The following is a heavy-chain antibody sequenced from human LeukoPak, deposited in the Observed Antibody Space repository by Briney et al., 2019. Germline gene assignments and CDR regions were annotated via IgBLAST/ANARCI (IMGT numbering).Heavy chain of an antibody. CDR2: INPSGGST. CDR3: ARVAEASSSSPEMDV. V-gene: IGHV1-46*01. Sequence: ASVKVSCKASGYTFTNYYMHWVRQAPGQGLEWMGLINPSGGSTSYAQKFQGRVTMTRDTSTSTVYMELSSLTSEDTAVYYCARVAEASSSSPEMDVWGKGTTVTVSS. J-gene: IGHJ6*04. CDR1: GYTFTNYY. D-gene: IGHD6-13*01.